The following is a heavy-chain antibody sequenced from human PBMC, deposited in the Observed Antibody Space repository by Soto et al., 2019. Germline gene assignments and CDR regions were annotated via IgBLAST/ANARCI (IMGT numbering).Heavy chain of an antibody. CDR2: IAYDGTNK. CDR1: GFTFSTYA. CDR3: ARDGLSY. J-gene: IGHJ4*02. V-gene: IGHV3-30*04. Sequence: QVQLVESGGGVVQPGRSLRLSCAASGFTFSTYAMHWVRQAPGKGLEWVAVIAYDGTNKYYADSVKGRFTISRDNSQNTLNLQMNSLRSDDTALYSSARDGLSYWGQGTQVTVSS.